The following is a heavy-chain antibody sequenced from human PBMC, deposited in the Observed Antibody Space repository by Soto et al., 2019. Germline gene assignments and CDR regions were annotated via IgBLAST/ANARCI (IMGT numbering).Heavy chain of an antibody. J-gene: IGHJ4*02. CDR1: GGTFSSYA. D-gene: IGHD3-3*01. CDR3: ARVDVLRFLEWLI. Sequence: SVRVSCKASGGTFSSYAISWVRQAPGQGLEWMGGIIPILGTANYAQKFQGRVTMTTDTSTSTAYMELRSLRSDDTAVYYCARVDVLRFLEWLIWGQGTLVTVSS. V-gene: IGHV1-69*10. CDR2: IIPILGTA.